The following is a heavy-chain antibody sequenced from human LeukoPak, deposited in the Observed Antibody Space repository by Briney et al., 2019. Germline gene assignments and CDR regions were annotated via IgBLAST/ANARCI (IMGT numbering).Heavy chain of an antibody. CDR1: GYTFTNYY. V-gene: IGHV1-2*02. Sequence: ASVKVSCKASGYTFTNYYMHWVRQAPGQGLEWMGWINPNSGGTNYAQKFQGRVTMTRDTSISTAYMELSRLRSDDTAVYYCARSKTGLRHDAFDIWGQGTMVTVSS. D-gene: IGHD1-1*01. CDR2: INPNSGGT. CDR3: ARSKTGLRHDAFDI. J-gene: IGHJ3*02.